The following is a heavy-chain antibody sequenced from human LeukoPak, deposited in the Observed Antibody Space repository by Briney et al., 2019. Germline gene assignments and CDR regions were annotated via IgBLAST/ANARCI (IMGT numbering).Heavy chain of an antibody. CDR1: GFTFSSYW. V-gene: IGHV3-7*01. Sequence: QPGGSLRLSCAASGFTFSSYWMSWVCQAPGKGLEWVANIKQDGSKKYYVDSVKGRFTISRDNAKNSLYLQMNSLRAEDTAVYYCAREVRGSYGPQAFDIWGQGTMVTVSS. CDR3: AREVRGSYGPQAFDI. D-gene: IGHD5-18*01. J-gene: IGHJ3*02. CDR2: IKQDGSKK.